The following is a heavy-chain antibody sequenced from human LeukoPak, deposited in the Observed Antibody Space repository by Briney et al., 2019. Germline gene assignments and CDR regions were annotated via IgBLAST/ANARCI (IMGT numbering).Heavy chain of an antibody. CDR3: ARDSLDYDSSGYYPN. CDR1: GYTFTGYY. CDR2: INPNSGGT. J-gene: IGHJ4*02. V-gene: IGHV1-2*02. D-gene: IGHD3-22*01. Sequence: ASVKVSCKASGYTFTGYYMHWVRQAPGQGLEWMGWINPNSGGTNYAQKFQGRVTMTRDTSISTAYMELSRLRSDDTAVYYCARDSLDYDSSGYYPNWGQGTLATVSS.